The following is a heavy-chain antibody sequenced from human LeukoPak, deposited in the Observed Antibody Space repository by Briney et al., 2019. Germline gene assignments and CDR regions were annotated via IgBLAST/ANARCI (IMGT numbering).Heavy chain of an antibody. Sequence: GASVKVSCKASGVTFSNYAISWLRQAPGQGLEWMGGIIPIFGPPNNAQKFQDRVTITADESTNTAYMELRSLTSEDTAMYYCARDRSSGIFDSFGIWGPGTMVIVSS. V-gene: IGHV1-69*13. D-gene: IGHD1-26*01. J-gene: IGHJ3*02. CDR1: GVTFSNYA. CDR2: IIPIFGPP. CDR3: ARDRSSGIFDSFGI.